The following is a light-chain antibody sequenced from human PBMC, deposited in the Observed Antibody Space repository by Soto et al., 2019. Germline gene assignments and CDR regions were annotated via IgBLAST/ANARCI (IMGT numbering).Light chain of an antibody. J-gene: IGKJ1*01. CDR1: QSVSSK. CDR2: DAS. Sequence: EIVITQSPATLSVSPGERATLSCRASQSVSSKFAWYQQKPGQAPRLLIYDASTRATGIPARFTGSGSGTDFILIIDSLQSEDFAIYYCQQYYKWPSFGQGTKVDI. CDR3: QQYYKWPS. V-gene: IGKV3-15*01.